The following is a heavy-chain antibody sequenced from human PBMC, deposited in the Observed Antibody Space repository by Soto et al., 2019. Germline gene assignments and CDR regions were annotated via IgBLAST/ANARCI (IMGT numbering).Heavy chain of an antibody. D-gene: IGHD6-19*01. V-gene: IGHV3-74*01. CDR3: ATGSGWYSPDY. CDR2: IDNDGSSR. Sequence: EVQLVESRGGLVQPGGSLRLSCAASGFTFSSNWMHWVRQGPGQGLVWVSRIDNDGSSRDYADSVKGRFTISRDNAKNTLYLEMSSLRAEDTAVYYCATGSGWYSPDYWGQGTLVTVSS. CDR1: GFTFSSNW. J-gene: IGHJ4*02.